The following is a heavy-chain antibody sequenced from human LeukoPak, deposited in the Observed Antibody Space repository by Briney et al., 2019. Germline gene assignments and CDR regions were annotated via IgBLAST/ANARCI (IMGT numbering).Heavy chain of an antibody. CDR1: GGTFSSYA. CDR3: ASRGSSGWYVLGY. Sequence: SVKVSCKASGGTFSSYAISWVRQAPGQGLEWMGGIIPIFGTANYAQKFQGRVTITADESTSTAYMELSSLRSEDTAVYYCASRGSSGWYVLGYWGQGTLVTVSS. V-gene: IGHV1-69*13. J-gene: IGHJ4*02. D-gene: IGHD6-19*01. CDR2: IIPIFGTA.